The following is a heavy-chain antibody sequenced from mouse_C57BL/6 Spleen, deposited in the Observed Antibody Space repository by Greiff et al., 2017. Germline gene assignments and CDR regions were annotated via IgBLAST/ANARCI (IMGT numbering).Heavy chain of an antibody. CDR2: IYPGDGDT. D-gene: IGHD2-4*01. CDR3: ARGGRDYDWYFDV. V-gene: IGHV1-80*01. J-gene: IGHJ1*03. CDR1: GYAFSSYW. Sequence: VQLQESGAELVKPGASVKISCKASGYAFSSYWMNWVKQRPGKGLEWIGQIYPGDGDTNYNGKFKGKATLTADKSSSTAYMQLSSLTSEDSAVYFCARGGRDYDWYFDVWGTGTTVTVSS.